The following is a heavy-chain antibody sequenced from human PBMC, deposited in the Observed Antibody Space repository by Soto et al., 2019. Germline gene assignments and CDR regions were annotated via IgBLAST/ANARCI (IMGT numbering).Heavy chain of an antibody. Sequence: ASVKVSCKASGGTFSSYAISWVRQAPGQGLEWMGGIIPIFGTANYAQKFQGRVTITADESTSTAYMELSSLRSDDTALYYCVEPGAYWTRWGQGTLVTVSS. CDR3: VEPGAYWTR. V-gene: IGHV1-69*13. D-gene: IGHD1-1*01. CDR1: GGTFSSYA. J-gene: IGHJ4*02. CDR2: IIPIFGTA.